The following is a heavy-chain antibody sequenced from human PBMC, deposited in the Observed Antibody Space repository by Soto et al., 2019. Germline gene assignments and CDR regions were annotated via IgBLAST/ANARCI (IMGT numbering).Heavy chain of an antibody. CDR2: IGSSSSYI. CDR1: GFTFSSYS. V-gene: IGHV3-21*01. D-gene: IGHD3-3*01. Sequence: EVQLVESGGGLVKPGGSLRLSCAASGFTFSSYSMNWVRQAPGKGLEWVSSIGSSSSYIYYADSVKGRFTISRDNAKNSLYLQMNSLRAEDTAVYYCARDAGQTYYDFWSGYYTFDYWGQGTLVTVSS. CDR3: ARDAGQTYYDFWSGYYTFDY. J-gene: IGHJ4*02.